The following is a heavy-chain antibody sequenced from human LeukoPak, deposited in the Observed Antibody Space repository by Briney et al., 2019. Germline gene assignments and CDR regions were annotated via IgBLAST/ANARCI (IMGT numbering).Heavy chain of an antibody. V-gene: IGHV1-69*02. Sequence: PVKVSCKASGGTFSSYTISWVRQAPGQGLEWMGRIIPILGIANYAQKFQGRVTITADKSTSTAYMELSSLRSEDTAVYYCARAEAYCSGGSCYTANWFDPWGQGTLVTVSS. J-gene: IGHJ5*02. CDR1: GGTFSSYT. CDR3: ARAEAYCSGGSCYTANWFDP. CDR2: IIPILGIA. D-gene: IGHD2-15*01.